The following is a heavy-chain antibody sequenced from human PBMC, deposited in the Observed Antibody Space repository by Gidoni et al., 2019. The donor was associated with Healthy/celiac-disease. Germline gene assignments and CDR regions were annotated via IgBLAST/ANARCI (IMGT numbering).Heavy chain of an antibody. V-gene: IGHV4-39*01. CDR3: ARRDYVWGSYRPFDY. J-gene: IGHJ4*02. CDR2: IYYSGST. Sequence: QLQLQASGPGLVKPSETLSLTCTVSGGSISSSSYYWGWIRQPPGKGLEWIGSIYYSGSTYDNPSLKSRVTISVDTSKNQFSLKLSSVTAADTAVYYCARRDYVWGSYRPFDYWGQGTLVTVSS. D-gene: IGHD3-16*02. CDR1: GGSISSSSYY.